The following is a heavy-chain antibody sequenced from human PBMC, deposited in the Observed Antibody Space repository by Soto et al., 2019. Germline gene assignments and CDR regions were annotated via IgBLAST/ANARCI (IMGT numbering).Heavy chain of an antibody. CDR1: GFTFTSSA. J-gene: IGHJ4*02. CDR2: IVVGSGNT. Sequence: ASVKVSCKASGFTFTSSAVQWVRQARGQRLEWIGWIVVGSGNTNYAQKFQERVTITRDTSASTAYMELSSLRSEDTAVYYCARDMGFGLSDYWGQGTLVTVSS. CDR3: ARDMGFGLSDY. D-gene: IGHD3-10*01. V-gene: IGHV1-58*01.